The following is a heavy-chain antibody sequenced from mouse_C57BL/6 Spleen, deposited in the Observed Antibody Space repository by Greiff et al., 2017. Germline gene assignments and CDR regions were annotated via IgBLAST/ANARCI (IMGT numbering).Heavy chain of an antibody. V-gene: IGHV1-53*01. CDR2: INPSNGGT. CDR3: ARSGSITTVVGDY. J-gene: IGHJ2*01. D-gene: IGHD1-1*01. CDR1: GYTFTSYW. Sequence: VKLQQPGTELVKPGASVKLSCKASGYTFTSYWMHWVKQRPGQGLEWIGNINPSNGGTNYNEKFKSKATLTVDKSSSTAYMQLSSLTSEDSAVYYCARSGSITTVVGDYWGQGTTLTVSS.